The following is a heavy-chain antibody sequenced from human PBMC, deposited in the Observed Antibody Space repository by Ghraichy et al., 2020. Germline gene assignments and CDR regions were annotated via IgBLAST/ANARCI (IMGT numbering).Heavy chain of an antibody. CDR2: INHSGST. D-gene: IGHD3-10*01. Sequence: SQTLSLTCAVYGGSFSGYYWSWIRQPPGKGLEWIGEINHSGSTNYNPSLKSRVTISVDTSKNQFSLKLSSVTAADTAVYYCARGRIFSMVRGVIPSFDYWGQGTLVTVSS. J-gene: IGHJ4*02. V-gene: IGHV4-34*01. CDR1: GGSFSGYY. CDR3: ARGRIFSMVRGVIPSFDY.